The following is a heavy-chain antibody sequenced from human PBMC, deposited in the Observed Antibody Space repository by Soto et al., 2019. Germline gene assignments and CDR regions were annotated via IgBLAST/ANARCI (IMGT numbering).Heavy chain of an antibody. CDR3: ARHPRGYYYYYMDV. Sequence: LSLTSTVSGGSISSYYWSWVRQPPGKGLEWIGYIYYSGSTNYNPSLKSRVTISVDTSKNQFSLKLSSVTAADTAVYYCARHPRGYYYYYMDVWGKGTTVTVSS. V-gene: IGHV4-59*08. CDR2: IYYSGST. D-gene: IGHD3-10*01. J-gene: IGHJ6*03. CDR1: GGSISSYY.